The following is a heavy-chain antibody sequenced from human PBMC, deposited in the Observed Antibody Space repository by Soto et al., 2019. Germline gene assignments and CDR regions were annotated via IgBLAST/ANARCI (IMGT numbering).Heavy chain of an antibody. CDR1: GYTFTSYC. J-gene: IGHJ4*02. CDR2: ISAYNGNT. V-gene: IGHV1-18*04. D-gene: IGHD5-18*01. CDR3: ARRIQLWLGLLDY. Sequence: ASLKVPCKGSGYTFTSYCISWVRQAPGQGLEWMGWISAYNGNTNYAQKLQGRVTMTTDTSTSTAYMELRSLRSDDTAVYYCARRIQLWLGLLDYWGQGTLVTVSS.